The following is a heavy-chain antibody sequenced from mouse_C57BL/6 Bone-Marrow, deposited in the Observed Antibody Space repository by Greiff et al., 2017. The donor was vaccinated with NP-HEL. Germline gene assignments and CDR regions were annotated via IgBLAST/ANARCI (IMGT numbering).Heavy chain of an antibody. CDR1: GFSFNTYA. Sequence: EVKLMESGGGLVQPKGSLKLSCAASGFSFNTYAMNWVRQAPGKGLEWVARIRSKSNNYATYYADSVKDRFTISRDDSESMLYLQMNNLKTEDTAMYYCVRGGLATYWGQGTLVTVSA. CDR3: VRGGLATY. V-gene: IGHV10-1*01. J-gene: IGHJ3*01. CDR2: IRSKSNNYAT. D-gene: IGHD1-1*01.